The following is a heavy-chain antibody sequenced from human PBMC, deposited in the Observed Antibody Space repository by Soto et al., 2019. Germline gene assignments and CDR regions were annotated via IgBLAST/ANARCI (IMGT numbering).Heavy chain of an antibody. CDR2: IDPSDSYT. V-gene: IGHV5-10-1*01. CDR3: ARSYSSGWYYYFNY. CDR1: GYSFTSYW. J-gene: IGHJ4*02. Sequence: GESLKISCXGSGYSFTSYWISWLRQMPGKRLEWMGRIDPSDSYTNYSPSFQGHVTISADKSISTAYLQWSSLKASDTAMHYCARSYSSGWYYYFNYLRQGTLVTAS. D-gene: IGHD6-19*01.